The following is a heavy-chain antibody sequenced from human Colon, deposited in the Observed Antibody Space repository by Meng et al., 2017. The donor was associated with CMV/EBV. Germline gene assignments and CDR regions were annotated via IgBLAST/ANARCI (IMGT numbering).Heavy chain of an antibody. CDR1: GFTFSNAW. CDR3: TTGATIVAASTGTSDY. CDR2: IKSKTDGGTT. Sequence: GESLKISCAASGFTFSNAWMNWVRQAPGKGPEWVGLIKSKTDGGTTLYAAPVKSRFSISRDDSKNTLYLQMNSLKTEDTAVYYCTTGATIVAASTGTSDYWGQGTLVTVSS. J-gene: IGHJ4*02. D-gene: IGHD1-26*01. V-gene: IGHV3-15*01.